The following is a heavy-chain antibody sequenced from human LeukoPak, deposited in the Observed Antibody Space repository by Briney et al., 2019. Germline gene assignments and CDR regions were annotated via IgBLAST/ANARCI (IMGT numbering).Heavy chain of an antibody. CDR3: AKRHILTGGYYFDS. D-gene: IGHD3-9*01. Sequence: PGGSLRLSCAASGFTFSSNAMSWVRQAPGKGLEWVSAITSSGGSTYYADSVKGRFTISRDNSKNTLYLQMNSLRAEDTALHYCAKRHILTGGYYFDSWGQGTLVTVSS. V-gene: IGHV3-23*01. CDR2: ITSSGGST. J-gene: IGHJ4*02. CDR1: GFTFSSNA.